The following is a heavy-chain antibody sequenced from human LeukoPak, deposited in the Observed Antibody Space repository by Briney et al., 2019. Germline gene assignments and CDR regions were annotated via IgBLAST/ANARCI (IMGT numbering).Heavy chain of an antibody. CDR3: ARESPEAYYFDY. CDR2: IRPRGGNT. CDR1: GYTFTNYY. V-gene: IGHV1-46*01. J-gene: IGHJ4*02. Sequence: ASVKVSCKASGYTFTNYYIHWVRQAPGQGLEWMGLIRPRGGNTGYAQKFQGRVTMTSDTSTRTVYVDLSSLRSEDTAIYYCARESPEAYYFDYWGQGTLDRLSS.